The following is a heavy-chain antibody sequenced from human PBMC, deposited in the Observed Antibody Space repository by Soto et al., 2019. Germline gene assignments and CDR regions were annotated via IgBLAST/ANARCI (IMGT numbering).Heavy chain of an antibody. D-gene: IGHD3-22*01. CDR1: GYTFTSYG. Sequence: ASVKVSCKASGYTFTSYGISWVRQAPGQGLEWMGWISAYNGNTNYAQKLQGRVTMTTDTSTSTAYMELRSLRSDDTAVYYCARTYYYDSSGYYYMEIDYWGQGTLVTAPQ. CDR2: ISAYNGNT. J-gene: IGHJ4*02. CDR3: ARTYYYDSSGYYYMEIDY. V-gene: IGHV1-18*01.